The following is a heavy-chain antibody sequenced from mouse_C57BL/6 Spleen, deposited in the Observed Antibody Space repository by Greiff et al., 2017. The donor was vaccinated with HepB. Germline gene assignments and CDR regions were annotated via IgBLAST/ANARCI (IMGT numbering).Heavy chain of an antibody. CDR3: TDSKGVAY. CDR1: GYTFTDYE. V-gene: IGHV1-15*01. J-gene: IGHJ3*01. Sequence: VQLQQSGAELVRPGASVTLSCKASGYTFTDYEMHWVKQTPVHGLEWIGAIDPETGGTAYNQKFKGKAILTADKSSSTAYMELRSLTSEDSAVYYCTDSKGVAYWGQGALVTVSA. D-gene: IGHD2-5*01. CDR2: IDPETGGT.